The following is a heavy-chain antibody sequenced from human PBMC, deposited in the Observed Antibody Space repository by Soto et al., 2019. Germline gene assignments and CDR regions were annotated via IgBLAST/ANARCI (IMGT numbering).Heavy chain of an antibody. CDR2: IYTSGST. J-gene: IGHJ5*02. V-gene: IGHV4-4*07. Sequence: QVQLQESGPGLVKPSETLSLTCTVSGGSISSYYWSWIRQPAGKGLEWIGRIYTSGSTNYNPSLKSRVTMSVDTSKNQFSLKLSSVTAADTAVYYCARGTEAAAGAYYLNNWFDPWGQGTLVTVSS. D-gene: IGHD6-13*01. CDR1: GGSISSYY. CDR3: ARGTEAAAGAYYLNNWFDP.